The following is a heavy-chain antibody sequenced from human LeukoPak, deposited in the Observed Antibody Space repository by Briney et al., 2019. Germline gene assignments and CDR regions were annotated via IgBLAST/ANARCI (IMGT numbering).Heavy chain of an antibody. D-gene: IGHD6-6*01. V-gene: IGHV4-59*12. J-gene: IGHJ4*02. CDR2: IYYSGSP. CDR1: GDSISSYY. Sequence: PSETLSLTFSVSGDSISSYYWSWIPQPPGKALEWIGYIYYSGSPNYKASLKSRVTISVDTSKNQFSLKLSSVTAADTAVYYCARVEYSTSSSDYWGQGTLVTVSS. CDR3: ARVEYSTSSSDY.